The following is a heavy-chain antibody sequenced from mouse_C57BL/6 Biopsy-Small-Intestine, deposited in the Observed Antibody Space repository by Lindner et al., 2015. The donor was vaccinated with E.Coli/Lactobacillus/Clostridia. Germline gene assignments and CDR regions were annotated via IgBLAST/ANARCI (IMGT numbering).Heavy chain of an antibody. J-gene: IGHJ3*01. CDR2: INPSSGYT. CDR1: GYTFTSYT. D-gene: IGHD2-5*01. Sequence: VQLQESGAELARPGASVKMSCKASGYTFTSYTMHWVKQRPGQGLEWIGYINPSSGYTKYNQKFKDKATLTADKSSSTAYMQLSSLTSEDSAVYYCARVSNHVAWFAYWGQGTLVTVSA. CDR3: ARVSNHVAWFAY. V-gene: IGHV1-4*01.